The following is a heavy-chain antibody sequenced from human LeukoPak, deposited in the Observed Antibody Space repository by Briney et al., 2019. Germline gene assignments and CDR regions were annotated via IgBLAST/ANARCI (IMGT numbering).Heavy chain of an antibody. CDR1: GGSISSSSHH. V-gene: IGHV4-61*05. J-gene: IGHJ4*02. CDR3: ARLLWFGELGHFDY. CDR2: IYYSGST. D-gene: IGHD3-10*01. Sequence: PSETLSLTCTVSGGSISSSSHHWAWIRQPPGKGLEWIGYIYYSGSTNYNPSLKSRVTISVDTSKNQFSLKLSSVTAADTAVYYCARLLWFGELGHFDYWGQGTLITVSS.